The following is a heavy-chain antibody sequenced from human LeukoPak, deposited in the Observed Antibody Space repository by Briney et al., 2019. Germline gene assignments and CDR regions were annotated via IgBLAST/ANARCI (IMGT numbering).Heavy chain of an antibody. CDR3: ARHPYYYGSGSYVGAFDI. D-gene: IGHD3-10*01. CDR2: IYYSGST. Sequence: SGTLSLTCTVSGGSISSYYWSWIRQPPGKGLEWIGYIYYSGSTNYNPSLKSRVTISVDTSKNQFSLKLSSVAAADTAVYYCARHPYYYGSGSYVGAFDIWGQGTMVTVSS. J-gene: IGHJ3*02. V-gene: IGHV4-59*08. CDR1: GGSISSYY.